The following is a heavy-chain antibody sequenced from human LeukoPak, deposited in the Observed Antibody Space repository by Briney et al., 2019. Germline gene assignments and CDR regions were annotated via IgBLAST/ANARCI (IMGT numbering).Heavy chain of an antibody. CDR2: IIPIYGTT. J-gene: IGHJ4*02. CDR1: GGTFSSYA. V-gene: IGHV1-69*13. CDR3: ARDYLEYDILTGYYRY. Sequence: ASVKVSCKASGGTFSSYAINWVRQAPGQGLEWMGGIIPIYGTTNYAQKFQGRVTITADESTSTAYMELSSLRSEDTAVYYCARDYLEYDILTGYYRYWGQGTLVIVPS. D-gene: IGHD3-9*01.